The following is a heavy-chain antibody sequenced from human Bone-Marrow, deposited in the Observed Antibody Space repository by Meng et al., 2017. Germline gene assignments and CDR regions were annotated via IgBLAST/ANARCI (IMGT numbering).Heavy chain of an antibody. CDR2: INPSGGST. CDR1: RYTFTGYY. J-gene: IGHJ4*02. CDR3: ARGREPRTGTLSYVY. Sequence: QQVQSGVWVNNPCASVKVACNASRYTFTGYYMHWVRQAPGQGLEWMGIINPSGGSTNYAQKFQGRVTITADESTSTAYMELSSLRSEDTAVYYCARGREPRTGTLSYVYWGQGTLVTVSS. D-gene: IGHD1-1*01. V-gene: IGHV1-46*01.